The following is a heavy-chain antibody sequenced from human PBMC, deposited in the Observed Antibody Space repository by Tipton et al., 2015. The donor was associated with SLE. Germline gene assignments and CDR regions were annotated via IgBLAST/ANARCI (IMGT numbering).Heavy chain of an antibody. CDR1: GFTFSSYA. Sequence: GSLRLSCAASGFTFSSYAMSWVRQAPGKGLEWVSAISGSGGSTYYADSVKGRFTISRDNSKNTLYLQMNSLRAEDTAVYYCARWENIVGATSAFDIWGQGTMVTVSS. J-gene: IGHJ3*02. V-gene: IGHV3-23*01. CDR3: ARWENIVGATSAFDI. CDR2: ISGSGGST. D-gene: IGHD1-26*01.